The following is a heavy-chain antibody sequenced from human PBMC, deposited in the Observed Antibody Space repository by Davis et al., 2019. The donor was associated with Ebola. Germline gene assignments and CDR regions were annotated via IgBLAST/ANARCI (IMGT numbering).Heavy chain of an antibody. V-gene: IGHV3-21*05. CDR3: ARKRFQLLDIVVVPAATKGGYYYGMDV. J-gene: IGHJ6*02. CDR2: ISSTSIFI. Sequence: GESLKISCAASGFTFSSYSMNWVRQAPGKGLEWISYISSTSIFIYYADSVKGRFTISRDNAKNSLYLQMNSLRAEDTAVYYCARKRFQLLDIVVVPAATKGGYYYGMDVWGQGTTVTVSS. D-gene: IGHD2-2*01. CDR1: GFTFSSYS.